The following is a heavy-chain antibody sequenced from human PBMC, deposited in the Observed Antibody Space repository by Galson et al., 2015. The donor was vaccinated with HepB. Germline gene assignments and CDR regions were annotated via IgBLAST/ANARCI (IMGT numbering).Heavy chain of an antibody. CDR2: ISWNSGSI. D-gene: IGHD1-26*01. V-gene: IGHV3-9*01. J-gene: IGHJ4*02. Sequence: SLRLSCAASGFTFDDYAMHWVRQAPGKGLEWVSGISWNSGSIGYADSVKGRFTISRDNAKNSLYLQMNSLRAEDTALYYCAKDRWEHSGSYSGFDYWGQGTLVTVSS. CDR1: GFTFDDYA. CDR3: AKDRWEHSGSYSGFDY.